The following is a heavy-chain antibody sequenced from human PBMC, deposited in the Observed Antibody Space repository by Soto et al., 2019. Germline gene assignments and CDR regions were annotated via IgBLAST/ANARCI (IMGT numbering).Heavy chain of an antibody. Sequence: QVQLVQSGAEVKKPGSSVKVSCKASGGTFSSYTISWVRQAPGQGLEWMGRIIPILGIANYAQKFQGRVTSTADKSTSTAYMELSSLRSEDTAVYYCARDGDYYDSSGYYSPNWFDPWGQGTLVTVSS. J-gene: IGHJ5*02. D-gene: IGHD3-22*01. V-gene: IGHV1-69*08. CDR3: ARDGDYYDSSGYYSPNWFDP. CDR2: IIPILGIA. CDR1: GGTFSSYT.